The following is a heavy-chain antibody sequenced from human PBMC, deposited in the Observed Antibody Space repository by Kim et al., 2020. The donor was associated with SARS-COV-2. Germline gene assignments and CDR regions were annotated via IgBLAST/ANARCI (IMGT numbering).Heavy chain of an antibody. Sequence: DSVKARFTISRDNAKNSLYLQMNSLRAEDTAVYYCARDKLSGSYFGSFFDYWGQGTLVTVSS. J-gene: IGHJ4*02. D-gene: IGHD1-26*01. CDR3: ARDKLSGSYFGSFFDY. V-gene: IGHV3-11*06.